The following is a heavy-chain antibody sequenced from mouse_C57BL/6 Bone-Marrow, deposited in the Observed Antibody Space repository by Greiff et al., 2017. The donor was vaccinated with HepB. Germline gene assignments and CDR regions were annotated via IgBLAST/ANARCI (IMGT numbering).Heavy chain of an antibody. V-gene: IGHV5-4*01. Sequence: EVQLQESGGGLVKPGGSLKLSCAASGFTFSSYAMSWVRQTPEKRLEWVATISDGGSYTYYPDNVKGRFTISRDNAKNNLYLQMSHLKSEDTAMYYCAREYGYDVGNFDYWGQGTTLTVSS. D-gene: IGHD2-2*01. CDR2: ISDGGSYT. J-gene: IGHJ2*01. CDR3: AREYGYDVGNFDY. CDR1: GFTFSSYA.